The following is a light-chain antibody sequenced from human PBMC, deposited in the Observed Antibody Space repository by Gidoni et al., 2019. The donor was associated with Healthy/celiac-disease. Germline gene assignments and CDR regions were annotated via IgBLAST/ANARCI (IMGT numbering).Light chain of an antibody. CDR2: GAS. J-gene: IGKJ1*01. CDR3: QKENNWPSWT. CDR1: QRVSSN. V-gene: IGKV3-15*01. Sequence: EIVLTQSPATLSVSPGERATISCRASQRVSSNLACYQQKPGQAPRLLIYGASTRATGIPARFSGSGSVREFTLTISSLQSEDFAVYYCQKENNWPSWTVGQGTKVEIK.